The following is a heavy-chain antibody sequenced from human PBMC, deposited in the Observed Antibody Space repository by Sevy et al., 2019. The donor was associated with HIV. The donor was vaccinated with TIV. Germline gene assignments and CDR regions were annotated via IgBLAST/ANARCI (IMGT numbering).Heavy chain of an antibody. CDR1: GGSISGYY. V-gene: IGHV4-34*01. CDR2: INHSGST. Sequence: SETLSLTCAVYGGSISGYYWSWIRQPPGKGLEWIGEINHSGSTYYNPSLKSRVTISVDTSKNQFSLKLSSVTAADTAVYYCASQIVKEYSSSCRGVRQFYYYYGMDVWGQGTTVTVSS. J-gene: IGHJ6*02. D-gene: IGHD6-6*01. CDR3: ASQIVKEYSSSCRGVRQFYYYYGMDV.